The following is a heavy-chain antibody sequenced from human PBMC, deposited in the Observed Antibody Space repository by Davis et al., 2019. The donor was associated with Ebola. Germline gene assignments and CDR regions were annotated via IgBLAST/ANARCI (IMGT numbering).Heavy chain of an antibody. CDR3: ARLWISYSYFDY. CDR2: NYYSGKT. J-gene: IGHJ4*02. V-gene: IGHV4-30-4*08. D-gene: IGHD2-21*01. Sequence: LRLSCSVSGDSISSGDYYWTWIRQPPGKGLEWIGHNYYSGKTSYNPSLKSRVTISLNTSKNKFSLRLNSLTATDTAVYYCARLWISYSYFDYWGQGTLVPVSS. CDR1: GDSISSGDYY.